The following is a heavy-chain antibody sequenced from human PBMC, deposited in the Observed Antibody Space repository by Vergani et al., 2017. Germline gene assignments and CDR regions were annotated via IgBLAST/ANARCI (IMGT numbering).Heavy chain of an antibody. Sequence: QVQLVESGGGVVQPGGSLRLSCAASGFTFSSYGMHWVRQAPGKGLEWVAFIRYDGSNKYYADSVKGRFTISRDNSKNTLYLQMNSLRAEDTAVYYCARGTNSGWYYSWGQGTLVTVSS. CDR1: GFTFSSYG. CDR3: ARGTNSGWYYS. J-gene: IGHJ5*02. D-gene: IGHD6-19*01. CDR2: IRYDGSNK. V-gene: IGHV3-30*02.